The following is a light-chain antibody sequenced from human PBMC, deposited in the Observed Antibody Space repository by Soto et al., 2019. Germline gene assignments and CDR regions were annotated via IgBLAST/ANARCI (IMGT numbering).Light chain of an antibody. V-gene: IGKV3-20*01. CDR3: QQYGGSPAIT. CDR1: QSVSSN. Sequence: EIVVTQSPATLSVSPGERATLSCRASQSVSSNFAWYQQKPGQAPRLLIYDTSNRATGIPDRFSGSGSGPEFILTISRLEPEDFGVYYCQQYGGSPAITFGQGTRLEIK. J-gene: IGKJ5*01. CDR2: DTS.